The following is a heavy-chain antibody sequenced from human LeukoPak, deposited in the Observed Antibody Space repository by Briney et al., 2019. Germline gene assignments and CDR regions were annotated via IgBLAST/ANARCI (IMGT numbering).Heavy chain of an antibody. D-gene: IGHD6-19*01. CDR1: GFTFSDYW. V-gene: IGHV3-74*01. Sequence: GGSLTLSCAASGFTFSDYWMHWVRQAPGKGLVWVSRISSDGSRVTYADSVKGRFTISRDNAKNTLCLQMNSLRAEDTAVYYCARDRIAVAGTHYYYYMDVWGKGTTVTISS. CDR3: ARDRIAVAGTHYYYYMDV. CDR2: ISSDGSRV. J-gene: IGHJ6*03.